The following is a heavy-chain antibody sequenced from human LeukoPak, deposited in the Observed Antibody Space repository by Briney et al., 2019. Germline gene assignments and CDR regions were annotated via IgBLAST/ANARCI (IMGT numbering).Heavy chain of an antibody. CDR1: GGSISSGGYY. J-gene: IGHJ3*02. V-gene: IGHV4-30-2*01. CDR2: IYHSGST. CDR3: ARGGSGLRFLEWFPREDAFDI. Sequence: PSETLSLTCTVSGGSISSGGYYWSWIRQPPGKGLEWIGYIYHSGSTYYNPSLKSRVTISVDRSKNQFSLKLSSVTAADTAVYYCARGGSGLRFLEWFPREDAFDIWGQGTMVTVSS. D-gene: IGHD3-3*01.